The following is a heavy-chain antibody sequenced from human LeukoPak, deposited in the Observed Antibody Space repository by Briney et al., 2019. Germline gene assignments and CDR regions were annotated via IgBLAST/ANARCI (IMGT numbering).Heavy chain of an antibody. V-gene: IGHV4-59*01. D-gene: IGHD2-2*01. Sequence: PSETLSLTCTVSGGSISSFYWSWIRRPPGKGLEWIGYIYYTGGTTYNPSLKNRVTISVDTSKNQFSLRLSSVTAADTAVYYCARYYCSGNTCYFFDYWGQGMLVTVSS. CDR2: IYYTGGT. CDR3: ARYYCSGNTCYFFDY. J-gene: IGHJ4*02. CDR1: GGSISSFY.